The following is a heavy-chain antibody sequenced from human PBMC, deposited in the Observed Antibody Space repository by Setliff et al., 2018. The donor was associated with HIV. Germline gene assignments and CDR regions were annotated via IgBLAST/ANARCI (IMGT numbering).Heavy chain of an antibody. CDR2: IIPILGIA. Sequence: VASVKVSCKASGGTFSSYAISWVRQAPGQGLEWMGGIIPILGIANYAQKFQGRVTITADKSTSTSYMHLSSLRAEDTAVYFCARGGDYDSGGYYVTWGQGSLVTVSS. V-gene: IGHV1-69*10. D-gene: IGHD3-22*01. J-gene: IGHJ4*02. CDR3: ARGGDYDSGGYYVT. CDR1: GGTFSSYA.